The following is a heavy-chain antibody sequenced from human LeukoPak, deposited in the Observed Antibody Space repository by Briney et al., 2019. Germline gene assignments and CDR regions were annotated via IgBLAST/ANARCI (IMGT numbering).Heavy chain of an antibody. CDR3: AGGGLAVFDY. J-gene: IGHJ4*02. CDR1: GFTFSSYA. D-gene: IGHD6-19*01. V-gene: IGHV3-23*01. CDR2: ISGSGGST. Sequence: GGSLRLSCAASGFTFSSYAMSWVRQAPGKGLEWVSAISGSGGSTYYADSVKGRFTISRDTSKNTLYLQMNSLTAEDTAVYYCAGGGLAVFDYWGQGTLVTVSS.